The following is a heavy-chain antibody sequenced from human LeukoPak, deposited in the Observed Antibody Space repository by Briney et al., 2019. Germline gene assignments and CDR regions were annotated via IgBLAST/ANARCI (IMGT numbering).Heavy chain of an antibody. V-gene: IGHV4-59*08. CDR1: GGSISSYY. J-gene: IGHJ3*02. D-gene: IGHD3-10*01. CDR3: ARQSYYYGSGSFGAFDI. Sequence: SETLSLTCTVSGGSISSYYWNWIRQPPGKGLEWIGYVFYSGSTNYNPSLKSRVIISLDTSKNQFSLKLSSVTAADTAVYYCARQSYYYGSGSFGAFDIWGQGTMVTVSS. CDR2: VFYSGST.